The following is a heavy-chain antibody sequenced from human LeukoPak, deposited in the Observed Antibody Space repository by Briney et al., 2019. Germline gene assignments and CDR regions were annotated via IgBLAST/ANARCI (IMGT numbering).Heavy chain of an antibody. Sequence: GGSLRLSCAASGFTFSSYSMNWVRQAPGKGLEWVSSISSSSSYIYYADSVTGRFTISRDNAKNSLYLQMNSLRAEDTAVYYCASSGPDYYYYYYMDVWGKGTTVTVSS. CDR2: ISSSSSYI. J-gene: IGHJ6*03. CDR3: ASSGPDYYYYYYMDV. CDR1: GFTFSSYS. V-gene: IGHV3-21*01.